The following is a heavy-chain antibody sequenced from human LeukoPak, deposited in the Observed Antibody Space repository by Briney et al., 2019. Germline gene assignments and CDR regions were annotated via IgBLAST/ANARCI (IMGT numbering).Heavy chain of an antibody. J-gene: IGHJ4*02. CDR3: ARGSAGDSSGSYDY. CDR2: INHSGST. CDR1: GGSFSGYY. V-gene: IGHV4-34*01. D-gene: IGHD3-22*01. Sequence: SETLSLTCAVYGGSFSGYYWNWIHQPPGKGLEWIGEINHSGSTNYNPSLKNRVTISVDTSKNQFSLKLSSVTAADTAVYYCARGSAGDSSGSYDYWGQGTLVTVSS.